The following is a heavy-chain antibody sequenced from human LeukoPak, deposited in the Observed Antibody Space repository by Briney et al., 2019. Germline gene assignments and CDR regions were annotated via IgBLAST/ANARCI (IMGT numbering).Heavy chain of an antibody. CDR2: IYHSGST. D-gene: IGHD3-22*01. CDR3: ARDNYYDSSGYYEYAFDI. Sequence: SETLSLTCAVSGGSISSSNWWSWVRQPPGKGLEWIGEIYHSGSTNYNPSLKGRVTISVDKSKNQFSLKLSSVTAADTAVYYCARDNYYDSSGYYEYAFDIWGQGTMVTVSS. CDR1: GGSISSSNW. V-gene: IGHV4-4*02. J-gene: IGHJ3*02.